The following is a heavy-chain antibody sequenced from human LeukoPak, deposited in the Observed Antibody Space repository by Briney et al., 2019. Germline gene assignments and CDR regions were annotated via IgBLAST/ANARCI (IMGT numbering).Heavy chain of an antibody. CDR2: IKQDGSEK. CDR3: ARDPYYYGSGSFAAFDI. CDR1: GFTFNNAW. D-gene: IGHD3-10*01. Sequence: GGSLRLSCAASGFTFNNAWMSWVRQAPGKGLEWVANIKQDGSEKYYVDSVKGRFTISRDNAKNSLYLQMNSLRAEDTAVYYCARDPYYYGSGSFAAFDIWGQGTMVTVSS. V-gene: IGHV3-7*01. J-gene: IGHJ3*02.